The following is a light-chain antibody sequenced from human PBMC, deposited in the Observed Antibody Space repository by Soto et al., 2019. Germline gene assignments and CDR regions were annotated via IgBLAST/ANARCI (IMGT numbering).Light chain of an antibody. V-gene: IGKV1-27*01. CDR2: AAS. J-gene: IGKJ1*01. Sequence: DIQMTQSPSSLSASVGDRVTITGRASQGISNYLAWYQQKPGKVPKLLIYAASTLQSGVPSRFSGGGSGTDFTLTISSLQPEDVATYYCQKNNSARWTLGKGTKVDI. CDR3: QKNNSARWT. CDR1: QGISNY.